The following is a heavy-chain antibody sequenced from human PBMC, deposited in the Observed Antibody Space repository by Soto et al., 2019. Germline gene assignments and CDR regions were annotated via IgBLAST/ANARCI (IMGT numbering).Heavy chain of an antibody. CDR2: ISGSGGST. V-gene: IGHV3-23*01. CDR3: AKLVVAALY. Sequence: PGGSLRLSCAASGFTFSSYAMSWVRQAPGKGLEWVSAISGSGGSTYYADSVKGRFTVSRDNSKNTLFLQMNSLRTEDTAVYYCAKLVVAALYWGQGTLVTVSS. J-gene: IGHJ4*02. D-gene: IGHD2-15*01. CDR1: GFTFSSYA.